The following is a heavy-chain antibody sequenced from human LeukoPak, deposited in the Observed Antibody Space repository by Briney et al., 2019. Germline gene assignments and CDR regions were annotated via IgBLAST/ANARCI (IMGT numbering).Heavy chain of an antibody. J-gene: IGHJ4*02. CDR1: GYTFTSYG. Sequence: ASVKVSCKASGYTFTSYGISWVRQAPGQGLEGMGWISAYNGNTNYAQKLQGRVTMTTDTSTSTAYMELRSLRSDDTAVYYCARTTVDIVVVPAAQVVDYWGQGTLVTVSS. CDR3: ARTTVDIVVVPAAQVVDY. CDR2: ISAYNGNT. D-gene: IGHD2-2*03. V-gene: IGHV1-18*01.